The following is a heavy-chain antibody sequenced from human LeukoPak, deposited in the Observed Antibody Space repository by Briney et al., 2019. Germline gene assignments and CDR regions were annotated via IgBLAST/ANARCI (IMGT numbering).Heavy chain of an antibody. CDR2: ISGSGGNT. Sequence: GGSLRLSCAASGFTFSSNAMSWVRQAPGKGLEWVSAISGSGGNTYYADSVKGRFTISRDNSKNTLFLQMNSLRAEDTAVYYCAKEAQGCSITSCYFDSWGQGNLVTVSS. J-gene: IGHJ4*02. D-gene: IGHD2-2*01. CDR3: AKEAQGCSITSCYFDS. V-gene: IGHV3-23*01. CDR1: GFTFSSNA.